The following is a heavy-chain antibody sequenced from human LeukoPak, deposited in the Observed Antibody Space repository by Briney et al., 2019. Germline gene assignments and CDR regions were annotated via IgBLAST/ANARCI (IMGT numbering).Heavy chain of an antibody. J-gene: IGHJ4*02. CDR2: INHSGST. Sequence: SETLSLTCAVYGGSFSGYYWSWIRQPPGKGLEWIGEINHSGSTNYNPSRKSRVTISVDTSKNQFSLKLSSVTAADTAVYYCARGGLDYVIGYWGQGTLVTVSS. CDR3: ARGGLDYVIGY. V-gene: IGHV4-34*01. D-gene: IGHD3-16*01. CDR1: GGSFSGYY.